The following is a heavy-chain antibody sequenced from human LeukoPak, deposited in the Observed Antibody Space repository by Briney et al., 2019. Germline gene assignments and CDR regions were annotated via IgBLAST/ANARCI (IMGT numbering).Heavy chain of an antibody. CDR3: ARVREGNHLHQFYLDS. Sequence: SSGTLSLTCSVSDASIKTYYWTWIRQPPGKGLEYIGCIYSRGSPKYNPSLKSRVTLSVDTSKNQFSLNLRSVTAADTAVYYCARVREGNHLHQFYLDSWGQGIRVTVSS. D-gene: IGHD1-14*01. J-gene: IGHJ4*02. CDR1: DASIKTYY. CDR2: IYSRGSP. V-gene: IGHV4-59*13.